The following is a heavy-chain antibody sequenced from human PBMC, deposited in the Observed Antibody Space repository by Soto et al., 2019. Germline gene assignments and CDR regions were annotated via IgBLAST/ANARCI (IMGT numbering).Heavy chain of an antibody. D-gene: IGHD3-3*01. Sequence: GGSLRLSCAASGFTFSSYAMHWVRQAPGKGLEWVAVILYVGSNKYYVDSVKGRFIISRDNSKNTLYLQMNSLRIEDTAVYYCAKEGFWSGFDYWGQGTLVTVSS. CDR3: AKEGFWSGFDY. J-gene: IGHJ4*02. CDR1: GFTFSSYA. CDR2: ILYVGSNK. V-gene: IGHV3-30*18.